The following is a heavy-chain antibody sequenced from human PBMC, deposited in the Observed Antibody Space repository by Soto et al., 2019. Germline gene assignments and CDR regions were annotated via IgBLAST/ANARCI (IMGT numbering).Heavy chain of an antibody. CDR2: ISGNSGSV. Sequence: PGGSLRLSCAASGFTFDDYAMFWVRRPPGRGLEWVSGISGNSGSVGYADSVKGRFTISRDNAKTSLYLQMNSLRPEDTAFYYCAKGLVGYCSGGSCSGYDYWGQGTPVTVSS. CDR3: AKGLVGYCSGGSCSGYDY. D-gene: IGHD2-15*01. J-gene: IGHJ4*02. CDR1: GFTFDDYA. V-gene: IGHV3-9*01.